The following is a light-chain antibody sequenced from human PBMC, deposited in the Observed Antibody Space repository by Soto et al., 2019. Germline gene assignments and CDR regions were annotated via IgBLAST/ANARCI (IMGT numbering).Light chain of an antibody. J-gene: IGKJ3*01. CDR1: QSISSW. CDR3: QQYSGYPFT. CDR2: KAS. Sequence: DIQMTQSPSTLSASVGDRVTITCRASQSISSWLAWYQQKPGKAPKLLIYKASSLESGVPSRFSGSGSGTEFTLTISSLQPDDFATYFCQQYSGYPFTCGPGPKVDIK. V-gene: IGKV1-5*03.